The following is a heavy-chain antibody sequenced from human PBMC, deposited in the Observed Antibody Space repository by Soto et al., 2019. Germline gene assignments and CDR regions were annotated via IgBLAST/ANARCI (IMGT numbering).Heavy chain of an antibody. CDR2: IIPIFGTA. J-gene: IGHJ4*02. D-gene: IGHD6-13*01. CDR1: GGTFSSYA. CDR3: AREYHGFGSSWYFFDY. Sequence: GASVKVSCKASGGTFSSYAISWVRQAPGQGLEWMGGIIPIFGTANYAQKFQGRVTITADESTSTAYMELSSLRSEDTAVYYCAREYHGFGSSWYFFDYWGQGTLVTVSS. V-gene: IGHV1-69*13.